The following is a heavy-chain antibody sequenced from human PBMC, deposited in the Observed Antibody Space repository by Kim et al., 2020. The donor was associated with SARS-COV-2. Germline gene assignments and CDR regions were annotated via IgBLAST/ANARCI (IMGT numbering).Heavy chain of an antibody. CDR2: IYGGGST. V-gene: IGHV3-53*01. J-gene: IGHJ4*02. D-gene: IGHD5-18*01. CDR1: GFTVSSNY. Sequence: GGSLRLSCAASGFTVSSNYMSWVRQAPGKGLEWVSIIYGGGSTYYADPVKGRFTISRDNSKNTLYLQMNTLRVEDTAVYYCTRVRGFSYGFSDYWGQGTLVTVSS. CDR3: TRVRGFSYGFSDY.